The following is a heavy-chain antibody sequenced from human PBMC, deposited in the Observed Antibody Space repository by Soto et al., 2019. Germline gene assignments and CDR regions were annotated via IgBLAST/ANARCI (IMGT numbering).Heavy chain of an antibody. J-gene: IGHJ6*02. CDR2: MNPNSGNT. CDR3: ARKATTSHYYYYYGMDV. Sequence: QVQLVQSGAEVKKPGASVKVSCKASGCTFTSYDINWVRQATGQGLEWMGWMNPNSGNTGYAQKFQGRVTMTRNTSISTAYMELSSLRSEDTAVYYCARKATTSHYYYYYGMDVWGQGTTVTVSS. V-gene: IGHV1-8*01. CDR1: GCTFTSYD. D-gene: IGHD4-17*01.